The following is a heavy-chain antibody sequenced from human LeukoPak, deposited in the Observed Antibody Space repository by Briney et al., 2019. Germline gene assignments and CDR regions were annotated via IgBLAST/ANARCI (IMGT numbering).Heavy chain of an antibody. CDR3: ARVTNWGADF. J-gene: IGHJ4*02. V-gene: IGHV3-74*01. D-gene: IGHD7-27*01. CDR2: INTDGHTT. Sequence: GGSLRLSCAASGFTFSDYWIHWVRQAPGKGLVWVSRINTDGHTTNYADSVKGRFAIFRDNARNTLYLQMNSLRAEDTALYYCARVTNWGADFWGQGTLVTVSS. CDR1: GFTFSDYW.